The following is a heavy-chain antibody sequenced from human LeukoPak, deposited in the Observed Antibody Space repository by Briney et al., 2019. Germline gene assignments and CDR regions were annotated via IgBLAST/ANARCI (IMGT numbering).Heavy chain of an antibody. CDR2: IWYDGSKR. CDR3: ARDPASSFDY. D-gene: IGHD2-15*01. CDR1: GFTFSSHG. V-gene: IGHV3-33*01. J-gene: IGHJ4*02. Sequence: GGSQRLSCAASGFTFSSHGMHWVRQAPGKGLEWVAVIWYDGSKRYYADSVKGRFTISRDDSKNTLYLQMNSLRDEDTAVYYCARDPASSFDYWGQGTLVTVPS.